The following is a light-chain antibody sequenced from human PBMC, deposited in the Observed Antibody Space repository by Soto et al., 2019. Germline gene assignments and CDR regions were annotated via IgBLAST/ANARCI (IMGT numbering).Light chain of an antibody. Sequence: QSVLTQPASVSGSPGQSITISCTGTSSDVGSCNCVSWYQQHPGKAPTLMIYEVNKRPSGISNRFSGSKSGNTASLTISGLQAEDEADYYCCSSVGSPNWVFGGATKLTVL. CDR2: EVN. CDR1: SSDVGSCNC. CDR3: CSSVGSPNWV. V-gene: IGLV2-23*02. J-gene: IGLJ3*02.